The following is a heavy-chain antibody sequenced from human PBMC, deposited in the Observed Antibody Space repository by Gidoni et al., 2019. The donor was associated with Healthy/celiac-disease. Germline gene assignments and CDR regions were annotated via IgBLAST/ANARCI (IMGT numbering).Heavy chain of an antibody. CDR3: ASYNLPYYDYVWGTIPLFWFDP. D-gene: IGHD3-16*01. Sequence: QLQLQESGPGLVKPSDTLSLTCTVSGGSISTRNSYCGWIRQPPGKGLEWIGSIYYSGSTYYNPSLKSRVTISVDTSKNQFSLKLSSVTAADTAVYYCASYNLPYYDYVWGTIPLFWFDPWGQGTLVTVSS. CDR2: IYYSGST. CDR1: GGSISTRNSY. V-gene: IGHV4-39*01. J-gene: IGHJ5*02.